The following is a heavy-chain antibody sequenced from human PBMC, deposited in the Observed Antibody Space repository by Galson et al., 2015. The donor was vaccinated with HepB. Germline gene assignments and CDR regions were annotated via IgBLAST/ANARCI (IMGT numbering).Heavy chain of an antibody. J-gene: IGHJ4*02. CDR1: GFTFRSHA. Sequence: SLRLSCAASGFTFRSHAMSWVRRAPGKGLEFVSFISGSGANTHYADSVKGRLFISRDNSKDTVYLQMTGLRADDTATYYCARHPFSGNYGSLDHWGRGTQVIVSS. V-gene: IGHV3-23*01. CDR3: ARHPFSGNYGSLDH. CDR2: ISGSGANT. D-gene: IGHD1-26*01.